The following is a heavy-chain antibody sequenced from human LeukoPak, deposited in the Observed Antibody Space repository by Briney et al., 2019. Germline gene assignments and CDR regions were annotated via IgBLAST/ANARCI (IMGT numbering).Heavy chain of an antibody. CDR2: ISSSGEST. V-gene: IGHV3-23*01. D-gene: IGHD1-26*01. CDR3: AKATVGTTGGSFDY. CDR1: GFTFSSYA. Sequence: GGSLRLSCAASGFTFSSYAMRWVRQAPGKGLEWASGISSSGESTYYGDSVKGRFTISRDNSKNTLYLQMDSLRAEDTAVYYCAKATVGTTGGSFDYWGQGTLVTVFS. J-gene: IGHJ4*02.